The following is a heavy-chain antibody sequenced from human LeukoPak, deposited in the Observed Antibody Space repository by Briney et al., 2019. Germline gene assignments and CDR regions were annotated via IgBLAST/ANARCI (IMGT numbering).Heavy chain of an antibody. CDR3: ARGRSYGFDFDS. Sequence: SETLSLTCDVSGVSINTCCYYWTWIRQPPGKGLEWIGYKYYSGSTRYNSSLRSRHTISLDSSKNQFSLRLTSVTAADTAVYYCARGRSYGFDFDSWGPGTLVIVSS. V-gene: IGHV4-61*01. J-gene: IGHJ4*02. CDR2: KYYSGST. CDR1: GVSINTCCYY. D-gene: IGHD5-18*01.